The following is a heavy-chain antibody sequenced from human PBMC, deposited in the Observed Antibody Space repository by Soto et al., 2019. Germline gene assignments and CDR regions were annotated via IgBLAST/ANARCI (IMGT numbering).Heavy chain of an antibody. CDR2: IYSSGST. CDR3: ARAPTYCSGGSCYPKSKFDY. J-gene: IGHJ4*02. D-gene: IGHD2-15*01. Sequence: PSETLSFTCTVSGGSISGYYWSWILQPPGKGLEWIGYIYSSGSTYYNPSLKSRVTISVDTSKNQFSLKLSSVTAADTAVYYCARAPTYCSGGSCYPKSKFDYWGQGTLVTVSS. CDR1: GGSISGYY. V-gene: IGHV4-59*08.